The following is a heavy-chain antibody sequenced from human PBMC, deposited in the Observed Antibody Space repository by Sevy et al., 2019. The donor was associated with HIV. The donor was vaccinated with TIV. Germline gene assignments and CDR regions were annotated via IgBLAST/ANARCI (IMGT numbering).Heavy chain of an antibody. CDR3: AKELAGPGRRYFDY. J-gene: IGHJ4*02. V-gene: IGHV3-30*02. D-gene: IGHD6-13*01. Sequence: GGSLRLSCTASGFTFRNFGMHWVRQVPGKGLEWVTFIRYDGSDKYYAASVKGRFTISRDDSKNTLYLQMDSLRAEDTAIYYSAKELAGPGRRYFDYWGQGTLVTVSS. CDR1: GFTFRNFG. CDR2: IRYDGSDK.